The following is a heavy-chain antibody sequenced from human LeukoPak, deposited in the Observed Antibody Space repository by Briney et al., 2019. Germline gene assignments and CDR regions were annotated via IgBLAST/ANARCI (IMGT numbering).Heavy chain of an antibody. CDR3: AKDTSSSWNYFDY. J-gene: IGHJ4*02. Sequence: GGSLRPSCAASGFTFDDHAMHWVRQPPGKGLEWVSLINGDGASTYYADSVKGRFTISRDNSKNSLYLQMNSLRTEDIALYYCAKDTSSSWNYFDYWGQGILVTVSS. V-gene: IGHV3-43*02. CDR1: GFTFDDHA. D-gene: IGHD6-13*01. CDR2: INGDGAST.